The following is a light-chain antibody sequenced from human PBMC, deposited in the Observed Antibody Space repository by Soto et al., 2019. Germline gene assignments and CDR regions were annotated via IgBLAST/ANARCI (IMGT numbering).Light chain of an antibody. CDR1: SPNIESNT. CDR3: AAWDDSLKGYV. J-gene: IGLJ1*01. CDR2: SNN. Sequence: QSVLTQPPSASGTPGQRVTISCSGGSPNIESNTVNWYQQLPGTAPKVLIHSNNQRPSGVPDRFSGSKSGTSASLAISGLQSEDESDYYCAAWDDSLKGYVFGTGTKLTVL. V-gene: IGLV1-44*01.